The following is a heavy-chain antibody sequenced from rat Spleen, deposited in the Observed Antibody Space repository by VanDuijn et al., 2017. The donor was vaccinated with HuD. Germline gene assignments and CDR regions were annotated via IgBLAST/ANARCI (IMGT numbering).Heavy chain of an antibody. CDR3: ARYYPGTQPIYWYFDF. V-gene: IGHV2-13*01. Sequence: QVQLKESGPGLVQPSQTLSLTCTVSGFSLSSYGVIWVRQPPGKGLEWMGGIWGDESTNYNSALKSRLSISRDTSKSQVFLKMNSLQTEDTAIYFCARYYPGTQPIYWYFDFWGPGTMVTVSS. CDR1: GFSLSSYG. J-gene: IGHJ1*01. CDR2: IWGDEST. D-gene: IGHD1-4*01.